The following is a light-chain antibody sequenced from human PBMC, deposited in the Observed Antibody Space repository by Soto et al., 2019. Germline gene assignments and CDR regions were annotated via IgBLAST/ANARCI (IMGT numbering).Light chain of an antibody. V-gene: IGKV3-20*01. CDR1: QSINSRS. CDR2: DAS. CDR3: QQYVASPYT. J-gene: IGKJ2*01. Sequence: DIVLTQSPCTVSLSAGDRVTLSCGASQSINSRSLAWYQQKPGQAPRLLIYDASSRATGIPDRFSASGSGTDFTLTISSLEPEDFAVYYCQQYVASPYTFGQGTKVDIK.